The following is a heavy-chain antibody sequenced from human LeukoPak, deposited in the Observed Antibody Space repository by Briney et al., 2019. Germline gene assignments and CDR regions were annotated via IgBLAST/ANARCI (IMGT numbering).Heavy chain of an antibody. CDR1: GYSISSGYY. Sequence: SETLSLTCTVSGYSISSGYYWGWIRQPPGKGLEWIGEINHSGSTNYNPSLKSRVTISVDTSKNQFSLKLSSVTAADTAVYYCASVTTVDYWGQGTLVTVSS. J-gene: IGHJ4*02. CDR2: INHSGST. V-gene: IGHV4-38-2*02. D-gene: IGHD4-11*01. CDR3: ASVTTVDY.